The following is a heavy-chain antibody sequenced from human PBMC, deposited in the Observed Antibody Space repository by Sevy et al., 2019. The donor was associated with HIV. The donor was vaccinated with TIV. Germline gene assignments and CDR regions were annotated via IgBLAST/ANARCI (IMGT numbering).Heavy chain of an antibody. CDR2: ISSSSSTI. CDR1: GFTFSSYS. J-gene: IGHJ6*02. D-gene: IGHD2-2*01. V-gene: IGHV3-48*02. Sequence: GGSLRLSCAASGFTFSSYSMNWVRQAPGKGLEWVSYISSSSSTIYYADSVKGRFTISRDNAKNSLYLQMNSLREEDTAVYYCARAAYCISTSCYVGVYYYYGMDVWGQGTTVTVSS. CDR3: ARAAYCISTSCYVGVYYYYGMDV.